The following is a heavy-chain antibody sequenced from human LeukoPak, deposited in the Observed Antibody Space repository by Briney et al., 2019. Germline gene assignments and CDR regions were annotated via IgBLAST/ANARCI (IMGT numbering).Heavy chain of an antibody. V-gene: IGHV5-51*01. Sequence: GESLEISFKGSGYSFTSYWIGWVRPLPGKGVEWMGIIYPADSETRYSPSFQGQVTISADKSINTPYLQWSSLKASDTAMYYCARQKYVGRLTEYWGQGTLVTVSS. D-gene: IGHD2-15*01. CDR2: IYPADSET. J-gene: IGHJ4*02. CDR3: ARQKYVGRLTEY. CDR1: GYSFTSYW.